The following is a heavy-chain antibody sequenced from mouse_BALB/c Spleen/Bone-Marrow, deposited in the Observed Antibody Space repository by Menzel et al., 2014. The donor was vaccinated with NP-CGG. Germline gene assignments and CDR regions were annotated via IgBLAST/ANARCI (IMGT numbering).Heavy chain of an antibody. Sequence: VQLQQSGPGLVAPSQSLSITCTVSGYSLXGYGVNWVRQPPGKGLEWLGMIWGAGGTDYKAALKARLSVSKDNSKSQVFLKMNSLQNYDTARDYCASNIYAIDYWGQGTPVTVSA. CDR3: ASNIYAIDY. CDR1: GYSLXGYG. CDR2: IWGAGGT. J-gene: IGHJ4*01. V-gene: IGHV2-6-7*01.